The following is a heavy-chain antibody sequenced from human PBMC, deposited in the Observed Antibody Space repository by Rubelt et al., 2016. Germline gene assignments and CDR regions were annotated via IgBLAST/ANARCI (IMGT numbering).Heavy chain of an antibody. D-gene: IGHD2/OR15-2a*01. CDR2: ITHSGTT. J-gene: IGHJ4*02. Sequence: QVQLQQWGAGLLKPSETLSLTCAVYGGSFSGYYWSWIRQPPGKGLEWIGDITHSGTTNYNPSLKSRVTISVDTSKKQFPLKLTPVTAADTAVYYCARGGLRVGRAQHFWSQGTLVTVSS. CDR3: ARGGLRVGRAQHF. CDR1: GGSFSGYY. V-gene: IGHV4-34*01.